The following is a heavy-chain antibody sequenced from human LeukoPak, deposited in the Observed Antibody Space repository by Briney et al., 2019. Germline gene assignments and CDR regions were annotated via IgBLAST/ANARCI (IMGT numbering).Heavy chain of an antibody. Sequence: GGSLRLSCAASGFTVSSNYMSWVRQAPGKGLEWVSYISSSGSTIYYADSVKGRFTISRDSAKNSLYLQMNSLRAEDTAVYYCASPPLAYWGGDCPDAKYFQNGAQGTRVTVS. CDR1: GFTVSSNY. CDR2: ISSSGSTI. CDR3: ASPPLAYWGGDCPDAKYFQN. V-gene: IGHV3-11*04. D-gene: IGHD2-21*02. J-gene: IGHJ1*01.